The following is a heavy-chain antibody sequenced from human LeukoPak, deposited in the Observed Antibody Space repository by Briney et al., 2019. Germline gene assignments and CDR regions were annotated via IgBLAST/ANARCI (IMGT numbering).Heavy chain of an antibody. D-gene: IGHD3-10*01. CDR3: ASERGTMVRGAVYYYYYGMDV. CDR1: GYTFTSYG. J-gene: IGHJ6*02. CDR2: ISAYNGNT. V-gene: IGHV1-18*01. Sequence: ASVKVSCKASGYTFTSYGISWVRQAPGQGLEWMGWISAYNGNTNYAQKLQGRVTMTTDTSTSTAYMELRSLRSDDTAVYYCASERGTMVRGAVYYYYYGMDVWGQGTTVTVSS.